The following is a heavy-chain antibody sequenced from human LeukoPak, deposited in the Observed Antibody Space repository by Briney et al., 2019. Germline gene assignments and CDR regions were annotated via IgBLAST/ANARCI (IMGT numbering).Heavy chain of an antibody. J-gene: IGHJ4*02. D-gene: IGHD3-22*01. CDR2: INPNSGGT. V-gene: IGHV1-2*02. CDR3: ARGGSYYYDSSVFIGY. Sequence: ASVKVSCKASGYTFTSYYMHWVRQAPGQGLEWMGWINPNSGGTNYAQKFQGRVTMTRDTSISTAYMELSRLRSDDTAVYYCARGGSYYYDSSVFIGYWGQGTLVTVSS. CDR1: GYTFTSYY.